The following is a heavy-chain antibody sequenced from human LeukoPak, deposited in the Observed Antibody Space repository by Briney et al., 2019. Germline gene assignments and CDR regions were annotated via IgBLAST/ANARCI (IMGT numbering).Heavy chain of an antibody. J-gene: IGHJ4*02. V-gene: IGHV1-69*04. CDR3: ARDLPPYYFDY. CDR2: IIPILGIA. CDR1: GGIFSSYA. Sequence: GASVTVSCTASGGIFSSYAISWVRQAPGQGLEWMGRIIPILGIANYAQKFQGRVTITTDKSTSTAYMDLSSLRSEDTAVYYCARDLPPYYFDYWGQGTLVTVSS.